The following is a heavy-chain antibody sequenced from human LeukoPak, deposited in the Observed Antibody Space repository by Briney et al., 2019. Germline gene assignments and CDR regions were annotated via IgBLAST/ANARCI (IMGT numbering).Heavy chain of an antibody. J-gene: IGHJ3*02. Sequence: GGSLRLSCAASGFTFSSYWMSWVRQAPGKGLEWVANIKQDGSEKYYVDSVKGRFTISRDNAKNSLYLQMNSLRAEDTAVYYCARDQVTTVTTPFFDIWGQGTMVTVSS. D-gene: IGHD4-17*01. V-gene: IGHV3-7*01. CDR3: ARDQVTTVTTPFFDI. CDR1: GFTFSSYW. CDR2: IKQDGSEK.